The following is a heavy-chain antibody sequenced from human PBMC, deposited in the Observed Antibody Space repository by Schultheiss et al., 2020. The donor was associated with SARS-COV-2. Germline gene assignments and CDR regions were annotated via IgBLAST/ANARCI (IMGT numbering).Heavy chain of an antibody. V-gene: IGHV4-34*01. CDR2: INHSGST. J-gene: IGHJ5*02. CDR3: ARKYIVVVPAAPWFDP. Sequence: SQTLSLTCAVYGGSFSGYYWSWIRQPPGKGLEWIGEINHSGSTNYNPSLKSRVTISVDTSKNQFSLKLSSVTAADTAVYYCARKYIVVVPAAPWFDPWGQGTLVTVS. CDR1: GGSFSGYY. D-gene: IGHD2-2*01.